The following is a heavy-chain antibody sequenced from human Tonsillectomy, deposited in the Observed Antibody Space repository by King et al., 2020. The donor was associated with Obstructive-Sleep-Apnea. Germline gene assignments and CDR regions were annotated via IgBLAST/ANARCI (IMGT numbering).Heavy chain of an antibody. J-gene: IGHJ4*02. V-gene: IGHV4-39*07. CDR3: AGETHYYDSSGDLDY. D-gene: IGHD3-22*01. Sequence: QLQLQESGPGLVKPSETLSLTCTVSGGSISSSSYYWGWIRQPPGKGLEWIGSIYYSGSTYYNPSLKSRVTISVDTSTNQFSLKLSSVTAADTAVYYCAGETHYYDSSGDLDYWGQGTLVTVSS. CDR1: GGSISSSSYY. CDR2: IYYSGST.